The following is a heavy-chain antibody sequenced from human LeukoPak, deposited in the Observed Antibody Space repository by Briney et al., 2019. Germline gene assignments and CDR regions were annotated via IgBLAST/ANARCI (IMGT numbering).Heavy chain of an antibody. CDR3: ACGTYYYFDY. CDR2: IHYGGST. CDR1: GASISSYY. Sequence: KPSETLSLTCTVSGASISSYYWSLIRQPPGKGLEWIGYIHYGGSTNYNPSLKSRVTISVDTSKNQFSLNLNSVTAAGTALYYCACGTYYYFDYWGQGTLVTVSS. J-gene: IGHJ4*02. D-gene: IGHD1-26*01. V-gene: IGHV4-59*01.